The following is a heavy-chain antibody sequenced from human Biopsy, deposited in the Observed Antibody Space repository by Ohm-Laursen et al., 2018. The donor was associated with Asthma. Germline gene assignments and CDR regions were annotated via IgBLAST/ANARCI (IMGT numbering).Heavy chain of an antibody. D-gene: IGHD3-3*02. CDR3: PRTFHFWSPYHAEHFQL. CDR2: IKHDGSEK. J-gene: IGHJ1*01. Sequence: SLRLSRTASGFTFRDYLMSWVRQVPGKGMEWVANIKHDGSEKNHVDSLKGRFTISRDNAKNSLYLQMNSLRAEDTAVYYCPRTFHFWSPYHAEHFQLWGQGTLVTVSS. CDR1: GFTFRDYL. V-gene: IGHV3-7*01.